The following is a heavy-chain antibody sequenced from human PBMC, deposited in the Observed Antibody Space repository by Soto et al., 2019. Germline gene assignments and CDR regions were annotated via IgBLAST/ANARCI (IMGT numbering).Heavy chain of an antibody. D-gene: IGHD2-2*01. Sequence: ASVKVSCKASGYTFTGYYMHWVRQAPGEGLEWMGRINPNSGVANYAQKFQGRVTMTRDTSMSTAYMELSSLRSEDTAVYYCATGIVVVPAAMVNWFDPWGQGTLVTVSS. CDR2: INPNSGVA. V-gene: IGHV1-2*02. CDR1: GYTFTGYY. CDR3: ATGIVVVPAAMVNWFDP. J-gene: IGHJ5*02.